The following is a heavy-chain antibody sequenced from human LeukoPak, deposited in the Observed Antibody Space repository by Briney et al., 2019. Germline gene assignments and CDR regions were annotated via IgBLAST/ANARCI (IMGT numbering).Heavy chain of an antibody. CDR1: GFTFSSYA. CDR3: AKGDQNCSSTSCLDRSYYYYMDV. Sequence: GGTLRLSCAASGFTFSSYAMSWVRQPPGKGLEWVSAISGSGGTTYYADPVKGRFTISRDNSKNTLYLQMNSLRAEDTAAYYCAKGDQNCSSTSCLDRSYYYYMDVWGKGTTVTVSS. D-gene: IGHD2-2*01. J-gene: IGHJ6*03. V-gene: IGHV3-23*01. CDR2: ISGSGGTT.